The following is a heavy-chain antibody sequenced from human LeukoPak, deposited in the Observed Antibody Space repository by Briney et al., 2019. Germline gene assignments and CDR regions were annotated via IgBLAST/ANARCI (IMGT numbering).Heavy chain of an antibody. CDR3: AKAESLYYYYGMDV. CDR2: LSYDGSNE. Sequence: GGSLRLSCAASGFSFSTYGMHWVRQAPGKGLEWVAVLSYDGSNEYYTDSVKGRFTISRDNSKNTLYLQMDSLRAEDTAVYYCAKAESLYYYYGMDVWGQGTTVTVSS. J-gene: IGHJ6*02. V-gene: IGHV3-30*18. CDR1: GFSFSTYG.